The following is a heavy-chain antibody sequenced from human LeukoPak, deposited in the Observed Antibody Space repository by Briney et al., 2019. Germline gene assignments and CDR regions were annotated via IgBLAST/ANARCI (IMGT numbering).Heavy chain of an antibody. V-gene: IGHV4-59*01. Sequence: SETLSLTCTVSGGSISSYYWSWIRQPPGKGLEWIGYICYSGSTNYNPSLKSRVTISVDTSKNQFSLKLSSVTAADTAVYYCARDRYSYGVDYWGQGTLVTVSS. CDR3: ARDRYSYGVDY. CDR2: ICYSGST. CDR1: GGSISSYY. J-gene: IGHJ4*02. D-gene: IGHD5-18*01.